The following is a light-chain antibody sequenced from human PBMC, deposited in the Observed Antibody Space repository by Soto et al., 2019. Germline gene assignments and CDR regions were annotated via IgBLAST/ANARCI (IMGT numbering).Light chain of an antibody. CDR3: ISYTSSSVV. CDR2: DVS. CDR1: SSDVGGYNY. Sequence: QSALTQPASVSGSPGQSITISCTGTSSDVGGYNYVSWYQQHPGKAPKLMIYDVSNRPSGVSNRFSGSKCSNTASLTISGLQAEDEADYYFISYTSSSVVFGGGTKLTVL. V-gene: IGLV2-14*01. J-gene: IGLJ2*01.